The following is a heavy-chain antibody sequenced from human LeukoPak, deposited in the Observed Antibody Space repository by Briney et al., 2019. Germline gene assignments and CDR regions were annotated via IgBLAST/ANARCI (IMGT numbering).Heavy chain of an antibody. CDR1: GGSINSYC. Sequence: SETLSLTCTVSGGSINSYCWSWIRQSPGKGLEWIGYIYYSGSTNCNPSLKSRLTISVDTSKNQFSLKLSSVTAADTAVYYCARSSAHAAMPFDYWGQGTLVTVSS. V-gene: IGHV4-59*08. D-gene: IGHD2-2*01. CDR3: ARSSAHAAMPFDY. CDR2: IYYSGST. J-gene: IGHJ4*02.